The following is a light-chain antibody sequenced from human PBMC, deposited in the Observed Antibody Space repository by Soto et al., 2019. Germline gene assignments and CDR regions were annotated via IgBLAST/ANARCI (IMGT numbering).Light chain of an antibody. CDR3: AAWDDSLNGLV. CDR2: SNN. Sequence: QSVLTQPPSASGTPGQRVIISCSGSSSNIGRNTVNWYHQLPGTAPKLLIHSNNHRPSGVPDRFSGSKSGTSASLAISGLQSEDEADYYCAAWDDSLNGLVFGGGTKVTVL. J-gene: IGLJ2*01. CDR1: SSNIGRNT. V-gene: IGLV1-44*01.